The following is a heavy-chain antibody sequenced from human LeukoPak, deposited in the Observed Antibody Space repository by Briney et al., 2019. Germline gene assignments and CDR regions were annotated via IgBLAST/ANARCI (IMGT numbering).Heavy chain of an antibody. CDR3: ARVEWELLDYGMDV. D-gene: IGHD1-26*01. CDR1: GFTVSSNY. V-gene: IGHV3-53*01. J-gene: IGHJ6*02. CDR2: IYSGGST. Sequence: GGSLRLSCAASGFTVSSNYMSWVRPAPGKGLERVSVIYSGGSTYYADSVKGRFTISRGNSKNTLYLQMNSLRAEDTAVYYCARVEWELLDYGMDVWGQGTTVTVSS.